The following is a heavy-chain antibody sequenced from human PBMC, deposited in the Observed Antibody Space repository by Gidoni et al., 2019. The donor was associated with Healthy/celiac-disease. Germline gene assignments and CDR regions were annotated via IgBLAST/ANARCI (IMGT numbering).Heavy chain of an antibody. J-gene: IGHJ4*02. Sequence: QVQLVEYGGGLVRPGGSLRLACAAYGFTFSDYYMSWLRQAPGTGLEWVSYISISSSYTNYADSVKGRVSISRDHAKHSLYLQMNSLSAEDTAVYSCARVEVCFGTKTNPPDYWGQGTLVTVSS. CDR3: ARVEVCFGTKTNPPDY. CDR2: ISISSSYT. CDR1: GFTFSDYY. D-gene: IGHD3-10*01. V-gene: IGHV3-11*05.